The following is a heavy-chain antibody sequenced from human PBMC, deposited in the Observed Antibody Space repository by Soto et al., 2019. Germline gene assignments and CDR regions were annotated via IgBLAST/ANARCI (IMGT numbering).Heavy chain of an antibody. CDR3: ARDQSGSSLMDV. V-gene: IGHV4-4*02. D-gene: IGHD5-12*01. CDR1: GGSISSTNW. Sequence: SETLSLTCAVSGGSISSTNWWRWVRQPPGKGLEWIGEIYHSGSTNYNPSLNSRVTISVDKSKNQFSLKLSSVTAADTAVYYCARDQSGSSLMDVWGQGTTVTVSS. CDR2: IYHSGST. J-gene: IGHJ6*02.